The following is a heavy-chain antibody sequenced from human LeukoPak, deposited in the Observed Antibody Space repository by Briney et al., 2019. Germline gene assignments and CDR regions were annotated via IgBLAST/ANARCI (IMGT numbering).Heavy chain of an antibody. CDR3: AKTTAGNSSGRNPGWPVDY. CDR2: VSGSGGIT. Sequence: GGSLRLSCAASGFTFNSYAMTWVRQAPGKGLEWVAHVSGSGGITYYADSVKGRFTIFRDNSKNTLYLQMDSLRAEDTAMYYCAKTTAGNSSGRNPGWPVDYWGQGTLVTVSS. CDR1: GFTFNSYA. J-gene: IGHJ4*02. D-gene: IGHD6-19*01. V-gene: IGHV3-23*01.